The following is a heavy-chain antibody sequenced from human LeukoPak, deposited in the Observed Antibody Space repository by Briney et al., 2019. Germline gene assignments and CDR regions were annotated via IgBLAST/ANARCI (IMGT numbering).Heavy chain of an antibody. CDR1: GGSISSYY. D-gene: IGHD6-19*01. V-gene: IGHV4-59*01. CDR3: ARKYDSGWYDY. Sequence: PSETLSLTCTVSGGSISSYYWSWIRQPPGKGLERIGYIYYSGSTNYNPSLKSRVTISVDTSKNQFSLKLSSVTAADTAVYYCARKYDSGWYDYWGQGILVTVSS. CDR2: IYYSGST. J-gene: IGHJ4*02.